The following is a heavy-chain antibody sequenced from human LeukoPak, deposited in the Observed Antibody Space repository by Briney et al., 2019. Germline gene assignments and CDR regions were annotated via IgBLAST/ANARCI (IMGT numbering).Heavy chain of an antibody. CDR1: GGTFSSYA. CDR2: INPSGGST. CDR3: ARVSSGSYYDFNY. J-gene: IGHJ4*02. V-gene: IGHV1-46*01. D-gene: IGHD1-26*01. Sequence: ASVKVSCKASGGTFSSYAISWVRQAPGQGLEWMGIINPSGGSTSYAQKFQGRVTMTRDTSTSTVYMELSSLRSEDTAVYYCARVSSGSYYDFNYWGQGTLVTVSS.